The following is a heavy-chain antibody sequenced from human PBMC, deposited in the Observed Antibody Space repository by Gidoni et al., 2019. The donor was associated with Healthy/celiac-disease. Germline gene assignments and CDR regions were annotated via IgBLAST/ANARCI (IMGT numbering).Heavy chain of an antibody. V-gene: IGHV3-30*18. J-gene: IGHJ2*01. D-gene: IGHD5-12*01. CDR2: ISYDGSNK. Sequence: QVQLVESGGGVVQPGRSLRLSCAASGFTFSSYGMHWVRQAPGKGLEWVAVISYDGSNKYYADSVKGRFTISRDNSKNTLYLQMNSLRAEDTAVYYCAKAGHRRDGYLYWYFDLWGRGTLVTVSS. CDR1: GFTFSSYG. CDR3: AKAGHRRDGYLYWYFDL.